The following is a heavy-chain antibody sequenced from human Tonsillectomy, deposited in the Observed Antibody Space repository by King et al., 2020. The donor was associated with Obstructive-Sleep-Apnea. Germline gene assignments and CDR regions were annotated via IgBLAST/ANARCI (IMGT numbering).Heavy chain of an antibody. Sequence: VQLVESGGGVVQPGRSLRLSCAASGFTFSSYGMHWVRQAPGKGLEWVAVISYDGSNKYYADSVKGRFTISSDNSKNTLYLQMNSLRAEETAVYYCAKDRTVTYGSGSYSLGFDPWGQGTLVTVSS. V-gene: IGHV3-30*18. J-gene: IGHJ5*02. CDR2: ISYDGSNK. CDR1: GFTFSSYG. D-gene: IGHD3-10*01. CDR3: AKDRTVTYGSGSYSLGFDP.